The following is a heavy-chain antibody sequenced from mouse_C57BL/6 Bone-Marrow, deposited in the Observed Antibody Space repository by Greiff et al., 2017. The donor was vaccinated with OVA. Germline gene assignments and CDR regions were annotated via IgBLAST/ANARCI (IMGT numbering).Heavy chain of an antibody. CDR2: ISSGSSTI. Sequence: EVNLVESGGGLVKPGGSLKLSCAASGFTFSDYGMHWVRQAPEKGLEWVAYISSGSSTIYYADTVKGRFTISRDNAKNTLFLQMTSLRSEDTAMYYCARTYSNYGPPWFAYWGQGTLVTVSA. CDR3: ARTYSNYGPPWFAY. CDR1: GFTFSDYG. D-gene: IGHD2-5*01. J-gene: IGHJ3*01. V-gene: IGHV5-17*01.